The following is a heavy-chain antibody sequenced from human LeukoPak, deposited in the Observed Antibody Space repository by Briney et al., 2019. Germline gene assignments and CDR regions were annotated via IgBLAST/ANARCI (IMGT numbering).Heavy chain of an antibody. CDR3: ATARQYYYDSSGHPYFDY. Sequence: ASVKVSCKVSGYTLTELSMHWVRQAPGKGLEWMGGFDPEDGETIYAQKFQGRVTMTEDTSTDTAYMELSSLRSEDTAVYYCATARQYYYDSSGHPYFDYWGQGTLVNVSS. CDR1: GYTLTELS. CDR2: FDPEDGET. D-gene: IGHD3-22*01. J-gene: IGHJ4*02. V-gene: IGHV1-24*01.